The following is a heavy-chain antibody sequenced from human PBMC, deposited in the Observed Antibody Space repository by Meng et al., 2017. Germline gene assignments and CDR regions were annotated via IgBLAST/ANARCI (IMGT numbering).Heavy chain of an antibody. V-gene: IGHV3-48*03. CDR3: AREKFGDYNKDYFDN. CDR1: GFTFSSYD. D-gene: IGHD2-21*01. Sequence: GESLKISCAASGFTFSSYDMNWVRQAPGKGLEWVSYISSSGSTIYYADSVKGRFTISRDNAKNSLYLQMNSLRAEDTAVYYCAREKFGDYNKDYFDNWGQGTLVTVSS. CDR2: ISSSGSTI. J-gene: IGHJ4*01.